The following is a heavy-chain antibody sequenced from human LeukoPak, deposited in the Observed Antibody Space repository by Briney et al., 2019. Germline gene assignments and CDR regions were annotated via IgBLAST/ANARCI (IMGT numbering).Heavy chain of an antibody. J-gene: IGHJ3*01. CDR1: GFTFSSYA. Sequence: GESLRLSCAASGFTFSSYAMSWVRQAPGKGLEWVSAISGSGGSTYYADSVKGRFTISRDNSKNTLYLQMNSLRAEDTAVYYCAKEPSHYYDSSGMGWGQGTMFTVSS. V-gene: IGHV3-23*01. CDR3: AKEPSHYYDSSGMG. CDR2: ISGSGGST. D-gene: IGHD3-22*01.